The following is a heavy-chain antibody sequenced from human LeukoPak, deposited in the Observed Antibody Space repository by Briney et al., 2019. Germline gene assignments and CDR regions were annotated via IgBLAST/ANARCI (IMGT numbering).Heavy chain of an antibody. CDR2: INHSGST. CDR1: GGSISSSSYY. J-gene: IGHJ4*02. Sequence: SETLSLTCTVSGGSISSSSYYWGWIRQPPGKGLEWIGEINHSGSTNYNPSLKSRVTISVDTSKNQFSLKLSSVTAADTAVYYCARANYDYVWGSYRNTGYFDYWGQGTLVTVSS. CDR3: ARANYDYVWGSYRNTGYFDY. D-gene: IGHD3-16*02. V-gene: IGHV4-39*07.